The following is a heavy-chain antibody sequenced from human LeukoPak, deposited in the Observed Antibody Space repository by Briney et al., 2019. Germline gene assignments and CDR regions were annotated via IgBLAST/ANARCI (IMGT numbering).Heavy chain of an antibody. J-gene: IGHJ4*02. D-gene: IGHD4-17*01. CDR1: GFTLSDYY. CDR2: ISSSSSYI. Sequence: GGSLRLSCAASGFTLSDYYVSWIRQAPGKGLEWVSSISSSSSYIYYADSVKGRFTISRDNAKNSLYLQMNSLRAEDTAVYYCATGTSYGDYLFDYWGQGTLVTVSS. V-gene: IGHV3-11*06. CDR3: ATGTSYGDYLFDY.